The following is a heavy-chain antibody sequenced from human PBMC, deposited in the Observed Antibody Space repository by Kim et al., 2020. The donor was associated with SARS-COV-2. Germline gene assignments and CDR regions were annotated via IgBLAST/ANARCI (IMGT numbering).Heavy chain of an antibody. V-gene: IGHV1-2*02. CDR1: GYRFSDYF. J-gene: IGHJ6*02. CDR2: INPDRGDT. Sequence: ASVKVSCKTSGYRFSDYFIHWVRQAPGQGLEWMGWINPDRGDTNYAQKFQGRVTMTRDTSISTVYMELTNMRFDDTALYYCARDGDFFTMIRGVPNYGMDVWGQGTTVTVSS. D-gene: IGHD3-10*01. CDR3: ARDGDFFTMIRGVPNYGMDV.